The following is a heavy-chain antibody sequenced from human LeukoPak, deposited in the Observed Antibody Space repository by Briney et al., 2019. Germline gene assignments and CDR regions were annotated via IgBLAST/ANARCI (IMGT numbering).Heavy chain of an antibody. Sequence: GSLRLSCAASGFTVSSNYMSWIRQPPGKGLEWIGEIQQSTRSNYNPSLRSRATISADTSKKHLFLKLTSVTAADTAVYYCVRGYSRVLIDYWGQGTLVTVSS. D-gene: IGHD6-25*01. CDR2: IQQSTRS. CDR3: VRGYSRVLIDY. CDR1: GFTVSSNY. V-gene: IGHV4-34*01. J-gene: IGHJ4*02.